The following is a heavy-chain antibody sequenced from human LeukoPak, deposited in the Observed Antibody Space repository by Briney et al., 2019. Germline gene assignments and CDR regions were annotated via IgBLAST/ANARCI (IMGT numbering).Heavy chain of an antibody. CDR2: IYSGDST. D-gene: IGHD3-22*01. Sequence: PGGSLRLSCAASGFTVYMTCVRQAPGKGLEWVSIIYSGDSTYYAASVKGRFTISRDNSKNTLYLQMNSLRAEDTAVYYCAKEGGYSYRPFDYWGQGTLVTVSS. CDR1: GFTVY. J-gene: IGHJ4*02. V-gene: IGHV3-53*01. CDR3: AKEGGYSYRPFDY.